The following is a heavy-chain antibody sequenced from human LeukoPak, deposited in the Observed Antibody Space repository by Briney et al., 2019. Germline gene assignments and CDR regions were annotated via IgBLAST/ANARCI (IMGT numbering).Heavy chain of an antibody. Sequence: SETLSLTCIVSGGSISNYYWSWIRQPPGKGLDWIGYIFYSGSTDYNPSLKSRVTISIDTSKNQFSLKLSSVTAADTAVYYCARGPRGTMISFDPWGQGTLVTVSS. CDR3: ARGPRGTMISFDP. CDR2: IFYSGST. J-gene: IGHJ5*02. CDR1: GGSISNYY. D-gene: IGHD3-22*01. V-gene: IGHV4-59*01.